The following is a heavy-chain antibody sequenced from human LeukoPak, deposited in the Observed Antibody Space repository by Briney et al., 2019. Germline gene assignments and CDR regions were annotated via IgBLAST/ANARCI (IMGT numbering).Heavy chain of an antibody. CDR3: ARLGYYDFWSGYYFDY. CDR2: IYYSGST. V-gene: IGHV4-39*01. CDR1: GGSISSSSYY. Sequence: PSETLSLTCTVSGGSISSSSYYWGWIRQPPGKGLEWTGSIYYSGSTYYNPSLKSRVTISVDTSKNQFSLKLSPVTAADTAVYYCARLGYYDFWSGYYFDYWGQGTLVTVSS. J-gene: IGHJ4*02. D-gene: IGHD3-3*01.